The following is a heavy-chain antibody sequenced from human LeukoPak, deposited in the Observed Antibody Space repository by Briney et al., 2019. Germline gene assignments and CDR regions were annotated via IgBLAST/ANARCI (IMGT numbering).Heavy chain of an antibody. J-gene: IGHJ3*02. CDR1: GFTFSNYW. CDR3: ARDPPRDAFDI. Sequence: GGSLRLSCAASGFTFSNYWMSWVRQAPGKGLEWVANIKQDGSEIYYVDSVKGRFTISRDNAKNSLFLQMNSLRAEDTAVYYCARDPPRDAFDIWGQGTMVTVSS. V-gene: IGHV3-7*01. CDR2: IKQDGSEI.